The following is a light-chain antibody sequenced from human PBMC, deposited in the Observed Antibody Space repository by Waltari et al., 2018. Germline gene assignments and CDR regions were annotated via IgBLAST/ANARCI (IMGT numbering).Light chain of an antibody. CDR2: GAS. J-gene: IGKJ1*01. CDR3: QKYDSAPRS. Sequence: DIQMTQFPSSLSASVGDRVTITCRTSQGFNTYLAWYQQKPGQVPRFLISGASTLHSGVPSRFSGSGSGTHFPLTITSLQPEDVGTYYCQKYDSAPRSFGQGTTVEIK. CDR1: QGFNTY. V-gene: IGKV1-27*01.